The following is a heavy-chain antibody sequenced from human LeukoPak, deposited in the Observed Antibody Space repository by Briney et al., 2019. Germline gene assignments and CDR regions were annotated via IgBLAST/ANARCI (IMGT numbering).Heavy chain of an antibody. CDR3: ARTALDYYGSGSYERGEWFDP. CDR1: GYTLTELS. V-gene: IGHV1-24*01. D-gene: IGHD3-10*01. J-gene: IGHJ5*02. CDR2: FDPEDGET. Sequence: ASVKVSCEVSGYTLTELSMHWVRQAPGKGLEWMGGFDPEDGETIYAQKFQGRVTMTRDTSTSTVYMELSSLRSEDTAVYYCARTALDYYGSGSYERGEWFDPWGQGTLVTVSS.